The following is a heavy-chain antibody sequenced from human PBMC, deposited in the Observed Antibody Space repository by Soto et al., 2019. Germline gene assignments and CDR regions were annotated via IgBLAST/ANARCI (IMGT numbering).Heavy chain of an antibody. D-gene: IGHD2-2*01. J-gene: IGHJ3*02. V-gene: IGHV5-51*01. CDR3: ARRYCSSTSCYAAFDI. CDR1: GYSFTSYW. Sequence: GESLKISCKGSGYSFTSYWIGWVRQMPGKGLEWMGIIYPGDSDTRYSPSFQGQVTISADKSISTAYLQWSSLKASDTAMYYCARRYCSSTSCYAAFDIWGQGTMVTVSS. CDR2: IYPGDSDT.